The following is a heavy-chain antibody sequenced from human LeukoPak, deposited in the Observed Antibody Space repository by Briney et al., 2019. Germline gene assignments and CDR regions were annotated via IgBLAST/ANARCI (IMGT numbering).Heavy chain of an antibody. CDR3: ARVHTSYGGNSDY. CDR1: GGTFSSYA. CDR2: IIPIFGTA. V-gene: IGHV1-69*01. J-gene: IGHJ4*02. Sequence: SVKVSCKASGGTFSSYAISWVRQAPGQGLEWMGGIIPIFGTANYAQKFQGRVTITADESTSTAYMELSSLRSDDTAVYYCARVHTSYGGNSDYWGQGTLVTVSS. D-gene: IGHD4-23*01.